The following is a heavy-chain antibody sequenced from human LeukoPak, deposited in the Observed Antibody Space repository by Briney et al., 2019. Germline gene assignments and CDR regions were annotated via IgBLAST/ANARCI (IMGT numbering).Heavy chain of an antibody. CDR2: ISSSSSYI. CDR3: ARAKYYYDSSGYLDY. V-gene: IGHV3-21*01. J-gene: IGHJ4*02. CDR1: GFTFSDYS. D-gene: IGHD3-22*01. Sequence: GGSLRLSCAASGFTFSDYSMNWVRQAPGKGLEWVSSISSSSSYIYYADSVKGRFTISRDNAKNSLYLQMNSLRAEDTAVYYCARAKYYYDSSGYLDYWGQGTLVTVSS.